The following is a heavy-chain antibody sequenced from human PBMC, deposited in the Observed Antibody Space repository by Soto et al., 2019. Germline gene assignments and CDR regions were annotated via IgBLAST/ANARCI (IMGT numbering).Heavy chain of an antibody. CDR3: ARAQGVYAITPYCYGFDV. Sequence: PGGSLRLSCAASGFTFSXYSVNWVRQVPGKGLEWVSSISSTSDYIYYAESVRGRFTISRDNAKNSLFLQMNTLRAEDTAVYYCARAQGVYAITPYCYGFDVGGQGTTVTVSS. V-gene: IGHV3-21*01. J-gene: IGHJ6*02. CDR2: ISSTSDYI. D-gene: IGHD2-8*01. CDR1: GFTFSXYS.